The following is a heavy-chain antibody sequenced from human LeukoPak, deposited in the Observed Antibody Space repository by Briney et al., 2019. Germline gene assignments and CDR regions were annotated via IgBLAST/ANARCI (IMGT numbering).Heavy chain of an antibody. V-gene: IGHV3-49*04. CDR2: IRSKGYGGTT. J-gene: IGHJ6*02. Sequence: PGRSLRLSCSASGFTFGDHAMSWVRQAPGKGLEWVGFIRSKGYGGTTEYAASVKGRFTISRDDSKSIAYLQMNSLKTEDTAVYYCTRGPIQLCLYYGMDVWGQGTTVIVSS. CDR3: TRGPIQLCLYYGMDV. D-gene: IGHD5-18*01. CDR1: GFTFGDHA.